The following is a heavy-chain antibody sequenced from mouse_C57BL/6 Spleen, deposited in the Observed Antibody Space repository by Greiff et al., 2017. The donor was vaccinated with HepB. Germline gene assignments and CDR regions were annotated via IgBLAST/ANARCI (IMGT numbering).Heavy chain of an antibody. D-gene: IGHD2-12*01. J-gene: IGHJ1*03. CDR3: ARREPLLSWYFDV. CDR2: IDPANGNT. CDR1: GFNIKNTY. V-gene: IGHV14-3*01. Sequence: EVQRVESVAELVRPGASVKLSCTASGFNIKNTYMHWVKQRPEQGLEWIGRIDPANGNTKYAPKFQGKATITADTSSNTAYLQLSSLTSEDTAIYYCARREPLLSWYFDVWGTGTTVTVSS.